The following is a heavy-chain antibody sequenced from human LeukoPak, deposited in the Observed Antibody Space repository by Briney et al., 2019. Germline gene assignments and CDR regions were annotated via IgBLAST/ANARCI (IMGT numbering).Heavy chain of an antibody. CDR1: GFTFANYA. CDR3: AKGDRGHCTGAKCYPFDY. V-gene: IGHV3-23*01. Sequence: GRSLRLSCAASGFTFANYALNWVRQAPGERLEWVASITGAGGRGGIYYADSVKGRFTISRDSSKNTVYLQMTSLRADDTAVYHCAKGDRGHCTGAKCYPFDYWGQGTVVAVSS. D-gene: IGHD2-8*02. J-gene: IGHJ4*02. CDR2: ITGAGGRGGI.